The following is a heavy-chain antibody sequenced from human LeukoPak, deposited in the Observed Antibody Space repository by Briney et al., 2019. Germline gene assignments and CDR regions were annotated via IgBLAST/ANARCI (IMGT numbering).Heavy chain of an antibody. CDR1: GFTFSSYA. J-gene: IGHJ6*02. CDR3: AKLPTVTTSYYYYGMDV. Sequence: PGGSLRLSCAASGFTFSSYAMSWVRQAPGKGLEWVSAISGSGGSTYYAESVKGRFTISRDNSKNTLYLQMNSLRAEDTAVYYCAKLPTVTTSYYYYGMDVWGQGTTVTVSS. D-gene: IGHD4-17*01. V-gene: IGHV3-23*01. CDR2: ISGSGGST.